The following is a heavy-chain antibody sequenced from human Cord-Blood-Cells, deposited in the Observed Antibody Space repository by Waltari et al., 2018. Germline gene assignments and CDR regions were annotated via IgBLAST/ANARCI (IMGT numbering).Heavy chain of an antibody. Sequence: QVQLVQSGAEVKKPGASVKVSCKASGYTFTGYYMHWVRQAPGQGLEWMGWINPNSGGTNYAQKFQGRVTMTRDTSISTAYMELSRLRSDDTAVYYCASEPSYYDSSGYRDYWGQGTLVTVSS. CDR3: ASEPSYYDSSGYRDY. D-gene: IGHD3-22*01. J-gene: IGHJ4*02. CDR1: GYTFTGYY. CDR2: INPNSGGT. V-gene: IGHV1-2*02.